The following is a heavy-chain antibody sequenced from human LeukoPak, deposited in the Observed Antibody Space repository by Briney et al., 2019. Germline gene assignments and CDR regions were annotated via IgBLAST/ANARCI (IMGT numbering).Heavy chain of an antibody. V-gene: IGHV1-24*01. CDR3: ATDLPHQIRHIDGWLRPPNYYYGMDV. J-gene: IGHJ6*02. D-gene: IGHD5-12*01. CDR1: GYTLTELS. Sequence: VSVKVSCKVSGYTLTELSMHWVRQAPGKGLAWMGGFDPEDGETIYAQKFQGRVTMTEDTSTDTAYMELSSLRSEDTAVYYCATDLPHQIRHIDGWLRPPNYYYGMDVWGQGTTVTVSS. CDR2: FDPEDGET.